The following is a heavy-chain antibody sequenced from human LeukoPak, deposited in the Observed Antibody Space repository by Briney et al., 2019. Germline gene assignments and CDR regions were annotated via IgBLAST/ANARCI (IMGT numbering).Heavy chain of an antibody. J-gene: IGHJ5*02. CDR3: ARRGGNYYGWFDP. CDR2: IYYSGRT. Sequence: PSETLSLTCTVSGDSISRDHWSWLRQPPGKGLEWIGYIYYSGRTNYNPSLKSRVTISLDTSRNQFSLKLSSVTAADTAVYFCARRGGNYYGWFDPWGQGTLVTVSS. V-gene: IGHV4-59*08. D-gene: IGHD1-26*01. CDR1: GDSISRDH.